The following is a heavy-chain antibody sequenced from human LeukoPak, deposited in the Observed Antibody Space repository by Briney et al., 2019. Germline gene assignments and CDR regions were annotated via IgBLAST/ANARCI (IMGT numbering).Heavy chain of an antibody. V-gene: IGHV1-18*01. J-gene: IGHJ4*02. CDR2: ISAYNGNT. D-gene: IGHD3-10*01. CDR3: ARVTAQELLWFGELSGYFDY. Sequence: ASVKVSCKASGYSFTSYGISWVRQAPGQGLEWMGWISAYNGNTSYAQKLQGRVTMTTDTSTSTAYMELRSLRSDDTAVYYCARVTAQELLWFGELSGYFDYWGQGTLVTVSS. CDR1: GYSFTSYG.